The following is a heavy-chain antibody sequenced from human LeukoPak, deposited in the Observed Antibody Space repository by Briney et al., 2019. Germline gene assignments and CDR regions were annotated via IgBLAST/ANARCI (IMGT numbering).Heavy chain of an antibody. CDR3: ARGRRILGGPENAGDFFDY. D-gene: IGHD3-16*01. J-gene: IGHJ4*01. CDR2: INPNSGAT. V-gene: IGHV1-2*02. Sequence: ASVKVSCKASGYTLTDYYLHWVRQAPGQGLKWMGWINPNSGATDYAQSFQARVTMTRETSIGSGYMELTGLESDDTAVYYCARGRRILGGPENAGDFFDYWGQGSLVTVSS. CDR1: GYTLTDYY.